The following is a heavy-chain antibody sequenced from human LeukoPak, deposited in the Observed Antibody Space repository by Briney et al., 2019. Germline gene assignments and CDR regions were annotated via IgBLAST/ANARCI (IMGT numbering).Heavy chain of an antibody. CDR3: ARDLNYVTLGYDILADVGYYFDY. CDR2: ISPHNGNT. Sequence: GASVKVSCKASGYTFTMYGISRVRQAPGQGLQWLGWISPHNGNTKYAQDLQGRVSMTTDTSTSTAYLELRSLRSDDTAIYYCARDLNYVTLGYDILADVGYYFDYWGQGSLVTVSS. J-gene: IGHJ4*02. CDR1: GYTFTMYG. D-gene: IGHD3-9*01. V-gene: IGHV1-18*01.